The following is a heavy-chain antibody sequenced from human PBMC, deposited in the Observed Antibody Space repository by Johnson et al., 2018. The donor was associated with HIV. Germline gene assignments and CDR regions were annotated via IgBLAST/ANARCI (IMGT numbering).Heavy chain of an antibody. Sequence: QVQLVESGGGVVQPGRSLRLSCAASRYGMHWVRQAPGKGLEWVAVISYDGSNKYYADSVKGRFTISRDNSKNTLYLQMNSLRAEDTAVYYCARDSVWRWLQLGTHAFDIWGQGTMVTVSS. CDR1: SRYG. J-gene: IGHJ3*02. V-gene: IGHV3-30*19. CDR3: ARDSVWRWLQLGTHAFDI. D-gene: IGHD5-24*01. CDR2: ISYDGSNK.